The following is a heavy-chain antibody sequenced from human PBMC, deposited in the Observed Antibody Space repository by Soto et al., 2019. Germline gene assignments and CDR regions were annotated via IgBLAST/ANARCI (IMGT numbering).Heavy chain of an antibody. D-gene: IGHD3-10*01. CDR3: ARTPAGLVNFDY. V-gene: IGHV1-24*01. CDR1: GYTLTELS. Sequence: ASVKVSCKVSGYTLTELSMHWVRQAPGKGLEWMGGFDPEDGETIYAQKFQGRVTMTTDTSTSTAYMELRSLRSDDTAVYYCARTPAGLVNFDYWGQGTLVTVSS. CDR2: FDPEDGET. J-gene: IGHJ4*02.